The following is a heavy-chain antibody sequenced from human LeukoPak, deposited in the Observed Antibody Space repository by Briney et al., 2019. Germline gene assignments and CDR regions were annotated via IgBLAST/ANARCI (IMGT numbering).Heavy chain of an antibody. CDR1: GFTFSSYS. CDR3: GRRRHTIFLYDAFDI. J-gene: IGHJ3*02. CDR2: ISSSSSYI. V-gene: IGHV3-21*01. Sequence: GGSLRLSCAASGFTFSSYSMNWVRQAPGKGLEWVSSISSSSSYIYYADSVKGRFTISRDNAKNSLYLQMNSLRAEDTAVFFCGRRRHTIFLYDAFDIWGQGTMVTVSS. D-gene: IGHD3-9*01.